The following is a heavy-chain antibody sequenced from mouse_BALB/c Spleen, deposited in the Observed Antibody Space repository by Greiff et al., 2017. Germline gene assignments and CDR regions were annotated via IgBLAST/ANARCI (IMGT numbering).Heavy chain of an antibody. J-gene: IGHJ4*01. V-gene: IGHV2-9*02. CDR2: IWAGGST. D-gene: IGHD1-2*01. CDR1: GFSLTSYG. CDR3: ARVHYYGYYAMDY. Sequence: VHLVESGPGLVAPSQSLSITCTVSGFSLTSYGVHWVRQPPGKGLEWLGVIWAGGSTNYNSALMSRLSISKDNSKSQVFLKMNSLQTDDTAMYYCARVHYYGYYAMDYWGQGTSVTVSS.